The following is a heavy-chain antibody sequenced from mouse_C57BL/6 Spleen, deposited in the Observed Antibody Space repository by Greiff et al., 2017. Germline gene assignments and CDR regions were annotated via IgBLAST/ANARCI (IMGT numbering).Heavy chain of an antibody. D-gene: IGHD1-1*01. Sequence: ESGPGLVKPSQSLSLTCSVTGYSITSGYYWNWIRQFPGNKLEWMGYISYDGSNNYNPSLKNRISITRDTSKNQFFLKLNSVTTEDTATYYCARGYYYGSSYGWYFDVWGTGTTVTVSS. CDR1: GYSITSGYY. CDR3: ARGYYYGSSYGWYFDV. CDR2: ISYDGSN. V-gene: IGHV3-6*01. J-gene: IGHJ1*03.